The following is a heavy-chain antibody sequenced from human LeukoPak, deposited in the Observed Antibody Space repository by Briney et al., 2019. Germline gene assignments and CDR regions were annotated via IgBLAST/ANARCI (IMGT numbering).Heavy chain of an antibody. CDR1: GFTFSSYG. CDR2: ISYDGSNK. V-gene: IGHV3-30*03. D-gene: IGHD2-15*01. Sequence: PGRSLRLSCAASGFTFSSYGMHWVRQAPGKGLEWVAVISYDGSNKYYADSVKGRFTISRDNSKNTLYLQMNSLRAEDTAVYYCASEYCSGGSCGYYGMDVWGQGTTVTVSS. CDR3: ASEYCSGGSCGYYGMDV. J-gene: IGHJ6*02.